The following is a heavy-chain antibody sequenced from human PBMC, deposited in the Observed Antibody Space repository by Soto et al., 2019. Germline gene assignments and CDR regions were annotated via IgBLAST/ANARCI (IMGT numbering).Heavy chain of an antibody. J-gene: IGHJ6*02. V-gene: IGHV1-69*01. Sequence: QVQLVQSGAEVKKPGSSVKVSCKASGGTFSSYAISWVRQAPGQGLEWMGGIIPIFGTANYAQKFQGRVTITADESTXTAXXXXXXXXXXXXXXXXXXXXXXXXXWGGYGMDVWGQGTTVTVSS. CDR2: IIPIFGTA. CDR1: GGTFSSYA. CDR3: XXXXXXXXWGGYGMDV. D-gene: IGHD3-10*01.